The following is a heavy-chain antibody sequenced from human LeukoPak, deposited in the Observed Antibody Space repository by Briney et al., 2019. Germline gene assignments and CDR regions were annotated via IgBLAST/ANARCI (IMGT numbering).Heavy chain of an antibody. CDR3: ARGPGGSSSSDFDY. D-gene: IGHD6-6*01. CDR2: IFYSGST. CDR1: GDSISGYY. V-gene: IGHV4-59*08. Sequence: SETLSLTCTVSGDSISGYYWSWIRQPPGKGLECIGYIFYSGSTNYNPSLKSRVTISVDTSKNQFSLKLSSVTAADTAVYYCARGPGGSSSSDFDYWGQGTLVTVSS. J-gene: IGHJ4*02.